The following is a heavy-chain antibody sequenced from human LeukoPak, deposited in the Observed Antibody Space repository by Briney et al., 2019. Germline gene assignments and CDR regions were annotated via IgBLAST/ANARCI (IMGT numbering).Heavy chain of an antibody. CDR1: GGTFSSYA. V-gene: IGHV1-69*04. Sequence: GASVKVSCKASGGTFSSYAISWVRQAPGQGLEWMGRIIPILGIANYAQKFQGRVTITADESTSTAYMELSSLRSEDTAVYYCARVDHPWTRNVVPAALSLRWFDPWGQGTLVTVSS. J-gene: IGHJ5*02. CDR3: ARVDHPWTRNVVPAALSLRWFDP. CDR2: IIPILGIA. D-gene: IGHD2-2*01.